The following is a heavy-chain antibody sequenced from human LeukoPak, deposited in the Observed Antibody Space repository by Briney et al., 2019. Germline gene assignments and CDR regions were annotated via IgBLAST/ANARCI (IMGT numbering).Heavy chain of an antibody. Sequence: SGGSLRLSCAASGFTFKIYSMNWVRQAPGKGLEWVSSISTSSSHMYHADSVKGRFTISRDNAKNSLYLQMNTLRAEDTAVYYCARDDTSAHFFDYWGQGTLATVSS. CDR1: GFTFKIYS. CDR2: ISTSSSHM. CDR3: ARDDTSAHFFDY. V-gene: IGHV3-21*01. J-gene: IGHJ4*02. D-gene: IGHD3-10*01.